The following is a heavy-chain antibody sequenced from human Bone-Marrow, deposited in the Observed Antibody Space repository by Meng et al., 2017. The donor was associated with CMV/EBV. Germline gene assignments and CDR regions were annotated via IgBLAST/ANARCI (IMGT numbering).Heavy chain of an antibody. Sequence: GGSLRLSCAASGFTFSSYSMNWVRQAPGKGLEWVSSISSSSSYIYYADSVKGRFTISRDNAKNSLYLQMNSLRAEDTAVYYCAREGYDFWSSYYYGMDVWGQGTRVTVSS. CDR2: ISSSSSYI. D-gene: IGHD3-3*01. V-gene: IGHV3-21*01. J-gene: IGHJ6*02. CDR1: GFTFSSYS. CDR3: AREGYDFWSSYYYGMDV.